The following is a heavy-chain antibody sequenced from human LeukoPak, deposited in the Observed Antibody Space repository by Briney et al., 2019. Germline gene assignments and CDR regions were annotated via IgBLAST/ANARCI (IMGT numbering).Heavy chain of an antibody. CDR1: GGSISSSSYY. V-gene: IGHV4-39*01. CDR2: IYYSGST. Sequence: PSETLSLTCTVSGGSISSSSYYWGWIRQPPGKGLEWIGSIYYSGSTYYNPSLKSRVTISVDTSKNQFSLKLSSVTAADTAVYYCARHPDYGDFKYWYFDLWGRGTLVTVPS. J-gene: IGHJ2*01. D-gene: IGHD4-17*01. CDR3: ARHPDYGDFKYWYFDL.